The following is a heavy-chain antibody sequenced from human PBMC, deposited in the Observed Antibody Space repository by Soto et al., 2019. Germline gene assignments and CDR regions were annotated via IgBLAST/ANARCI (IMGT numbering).Heavy chain of an antibody. CDR2: IWSDGSNK. Sequence: GGSLRLSCAASGFTFSSYGMHWVRQAPGKGLEWVAVIWSDGSNKYYADSVKGRLTISRDNSKNTLYLQMNNLRAEDTAMYFCARDPGSAAFDVWGQGTMVTVSS. CDR3: ARDPGSAAFDV. CDR1: GFTFSSYG. V-gene: IGHV3-33*01. J-gene: IGHJ3*01. D-gene: IGHD2-15*01.